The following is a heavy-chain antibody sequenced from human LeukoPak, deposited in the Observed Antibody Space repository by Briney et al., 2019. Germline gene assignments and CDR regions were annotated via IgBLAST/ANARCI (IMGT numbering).Heavy chain of an antibody. CDR1: GYTLTELS. CDR3: ATGDINTLPDRYYFYMDV. CDR2: FDPEDGET. J-gene: IGHJ6*03. V-gene: IGHV1-24*01. D-gene: IGHD2-15*01. Sequence: ASVKVSCKVSGYTLTELSIHWVRQAPGKGLEWMGGFDPEDGETIYAQKFQGRVTMTEDTSTDTAYMELSSLRSEDTAVYYCATGDINTLPDRYYFYMDVWGRGTTVTVSS.